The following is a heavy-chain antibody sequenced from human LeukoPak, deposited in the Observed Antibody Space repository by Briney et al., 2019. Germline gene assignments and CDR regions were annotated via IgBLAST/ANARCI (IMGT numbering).Heavy chain of an antibody. CDR2: ISSSGSTI. CDR1: GFTFSDYY. D-gene: IGHD3-22*01. CDR3: ARYYYDSSVYYSFDY. Sequence: KPGGSLRLSCAASGFTFSDYYMSWIRQAPGKGLEWVSYISSSGSTIYYADSVKGRFTISRDNAKNSLYLQMNSLRAEDTAVYYCARYYYDSSVYYSFDYWGQGTLVTVSS. V-gene: IGHV3-11*04. J-gene: IGHJ4*02.